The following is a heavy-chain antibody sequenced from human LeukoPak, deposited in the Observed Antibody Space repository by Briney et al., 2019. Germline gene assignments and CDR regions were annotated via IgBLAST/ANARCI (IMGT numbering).Heavy chain of an antibody. CDR1: GGFFSGYY. CDR2: IYYSGST. Sequence: SETLSLTCAVYGGFFSGYYWSWIRQPPGKGLEWIGHIYYSGSTNYNPSLKSRVTISIDTSKNQFSLKLTSVTAADTAVYYCARDRVVVTAYYGMDVWGQGTTVTVSS. CDR3: ARDRVVVTAYYGMDV. J-gene: IGHJ6*02. V-gene: IGHV4-59*01. D-gene: IGHD2-21*02.